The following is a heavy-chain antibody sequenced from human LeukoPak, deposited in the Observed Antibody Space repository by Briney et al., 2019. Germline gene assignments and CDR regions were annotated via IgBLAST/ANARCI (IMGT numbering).Heavy chain of an antibody. V-gene: IGHV4-39*01. D-gene: IGHD6-19*01. Sequence: SETLSLTYTVSGGSIISSSAYWGWIRQPLGKGLEWIGSIYYSGSTYYNPSLKSRVTISVDTSKNQFSLKLSFVTAADTAVYYCACLLRSGWYRAPSSGADCGQGTLVTVSS. J-gene: IGHJ4*02. CDR1: GGSIISSSAY. CDR2: IYYSGST. CDR3: ACLLRSGWYRAPSSGAD.